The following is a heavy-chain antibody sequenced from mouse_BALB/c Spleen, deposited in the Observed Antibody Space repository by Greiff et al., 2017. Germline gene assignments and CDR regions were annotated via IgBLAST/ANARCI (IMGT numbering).Heavy chain of an antibody. V-gene: IGHV5-6*02. J-gene: IGHJ3*01. D-gene: IGHD2-1*01. CDR2: ISSGGSYT. CDR3: ASRNYGFAY. CDR1: GFTFSSYG. Sequence: EVKLVESGGDLVKPGGSLKLSCAASGFTFSSYGMSWVRQTPDKRLEWVATISSGGSYTYYPDSVKGRFTISRDNAKNTLYLQMSSLKSEDTAMYYCASRNYGFAYWGQGTLVTVSA.